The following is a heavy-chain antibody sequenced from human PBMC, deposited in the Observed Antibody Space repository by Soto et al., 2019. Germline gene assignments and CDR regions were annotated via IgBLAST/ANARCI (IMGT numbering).Heavy chain of an antibody. J-gene: IGHJ5*02. CDR2: IYYSGST. CDR3: AREIAAADNWFDP. CDR1: GGSISSYY. V-gene: IGHV4-59*01. D-gene: IGHD6-13*01. Sequence: SETLSLTCTVSGGSISSYYWSWIRQPPGKGLEWIGYIYYSGSTNYNPSLKSRVTISADTSKNQFSLKLSSVTAADTAVYYCAREIAAADNWFDPWGQGTLVTVSS.